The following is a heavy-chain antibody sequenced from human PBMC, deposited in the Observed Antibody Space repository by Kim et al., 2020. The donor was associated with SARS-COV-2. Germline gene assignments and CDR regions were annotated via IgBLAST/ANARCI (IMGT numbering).Heavy chain of an antibody. V-gene: IGHV3-23*01. D-gene: IGHD4-17*01. J-gene: IGHJ4*02. CDR3: AKKPTGAPGY. CDR2: SK. Sequence: SKYYADSVKGRFTISRDNSKNTLYLQMNSLRAEDTAVYYCAKKPTGAPGYWGQGTLVTVSS.